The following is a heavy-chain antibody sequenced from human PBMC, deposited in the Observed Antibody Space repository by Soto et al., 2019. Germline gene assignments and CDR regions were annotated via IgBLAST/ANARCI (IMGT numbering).Heavy chain of an antibody. D-gene: IGHD7-27*01. Sequence: QVQLVESGGGVVQPGRSLRLSCAASGFTFSRYGMHWVRQAPGKGLEWVAVIWYDGSNKYYADSVKGRFTISRDNSKNTLYLQMNSLRAEDTAVYYCARSRSNWGFDYWGQGTLVTVSS. CDR2: IWYDGSNK. CDR1: GFTFSRYG. CDR3: ARSRSNWGFDY. V-gene: IGHV3-33*01. J-gene: IGHJ4*02.